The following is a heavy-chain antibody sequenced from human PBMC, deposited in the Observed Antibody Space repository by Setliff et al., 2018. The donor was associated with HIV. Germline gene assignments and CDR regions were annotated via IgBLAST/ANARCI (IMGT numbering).Heavy chain of an antibody. CDR2: AIPMLGIA. Sequence: SVKVSCKASGGTFSSYVINWVRQAPGQGLEWMGGAIPMLGIANHVHKFQGRVTITADKSTSIAYMELNSLRSEDTAVYYCARSSYYDVNSPFDYWGQGTRVTVSS. CDR3: ARSSYYDVNSPFDY. CDR1: GGTFSSYV. D-gene: IGHD3-16*01. J-gene: IGHJ4*02. V-gene: IGHV1-69*10.